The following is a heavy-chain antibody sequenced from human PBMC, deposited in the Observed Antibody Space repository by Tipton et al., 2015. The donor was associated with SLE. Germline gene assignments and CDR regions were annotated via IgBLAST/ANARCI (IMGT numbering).Heavy chain of an antibody. CDR2: IYTSGST. J-gene: IGHJ2*01. CDR1: GGSISSYY. V-gene: IGHV4-4*09. CDR3: ATGGSGYSSGWPYWCFDL. D-gene: IGHD6-19*01. Sequence: TLSLTCTVSGGSISSYYWSWIRQPPGKGLEWIGYIYTSGSTNYNPSIKSRVTISVDTSKNQFSLKLSSVTAADTAVYYCATGGSGYSSGWPYWCFDLWGRGTLVTVSS.